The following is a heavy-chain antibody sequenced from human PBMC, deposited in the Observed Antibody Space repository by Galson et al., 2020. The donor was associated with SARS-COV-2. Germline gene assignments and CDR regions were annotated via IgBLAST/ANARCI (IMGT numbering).Heavy chain of an antibody. J-gene: IGHJ4*02. CDR1: GFSLSNFW. CDR2: KKKDGSER. Sequence: GESPKIPCVAPGFSLSNFWMTWVRQAPGKGPEWVPNKKKDGSERNHVDSVKGRFTISRDNVKNSLYLQMNSLSAEDTAVYYCSREAGLFQSAGGKYFSYWGQGTLVTVSS. CDR3: SREAGLFQSAGGKYFSY. V-gene: IGHV3-7*04. D-gene: IGHD3-16*01.